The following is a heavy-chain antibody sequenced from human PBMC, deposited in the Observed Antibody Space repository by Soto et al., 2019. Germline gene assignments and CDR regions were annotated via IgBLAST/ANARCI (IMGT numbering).Heavy chain of an antibody. CDR3: AKDRREYSSSADY. CDR2: ISGSGGST. CDR1: GFTFSSYA. D-gene: IGHD6-6*01. J-gene: IGHJ4*02. V-gene: IGHV3-23*01. Sequence: GGSLRLSCAASGFTFSSYAMSWVRQAPGKVLEWVSAISGSGGSTYYADSVKGRFTISRDNSKNTLYLQMNSLRAEDTAVYYCAKDRREYSSSADYWGQGTLVTAPQ.